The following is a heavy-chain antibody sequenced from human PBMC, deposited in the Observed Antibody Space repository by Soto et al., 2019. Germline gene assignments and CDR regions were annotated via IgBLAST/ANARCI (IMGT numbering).Heavy chain of an antibody. J-gene: IGHJ1*01. V-gene: IGHV3-23*01. CDR3: AKGVPGIAVAGTGYFQH. CDR1: GFTFSSYA. Sequence: EVQLLESGGGLVQPGGSLRLSCAASGFTFSSYAMSWVRQAPGKGLEWVSEISGSGDSTYYADSVKGRFTISRDNSKNTLYLQMNSLRAEDTAVYYCAKGVPGIAVAGTGYFQHWGQGTLVTVSS. D-gene: IGHD6-19*01. CDR2: ISGSGDST.